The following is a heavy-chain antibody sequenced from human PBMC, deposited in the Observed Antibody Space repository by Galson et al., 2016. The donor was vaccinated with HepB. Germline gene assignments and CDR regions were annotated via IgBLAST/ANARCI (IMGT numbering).Heavy chain of an antibody. D-gene: IGHD3-10*01. V-gene: IGHV5-51*01. CDR1: GYSFTSYW. J-gene: IGHJ6*02. CDR3: ARVSEHYGSGTYYKDGMDV. CDR2: IYPGDSNT. Sequence: QSGAEVKKSGESLRISCKGSGYSFTSYWIAWVRRMPGKGLEWMGIIYPGDSNTRYSPSFQGQVTISADKSISTAYLQWSSLKASDTAMYYCARVSEHYGSGTYYKDGMDVWGQGTTVTVSS.